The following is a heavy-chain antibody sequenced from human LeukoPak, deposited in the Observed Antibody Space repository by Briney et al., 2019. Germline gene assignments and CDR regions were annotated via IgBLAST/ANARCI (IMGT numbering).Heavy chain of an antibody. CDR1: GGTFSSYA. J-gene: IGHJ5*02. CDR2: IIPIFGTA. D-gene: IGHD2-2*01. Sequence: GASVKVSCKASGGTFSSYAISWVRQAPGQGLEWMGGIIPIFGTANYAQKFQGRVTITTDESTSTAYMELSSLRSEDTAVYYCARLHCSSTSCYWGSWFDPWGQGTLVTVSS. CDR3: ARLHCSSTSCYWGSWFDP. V-gene: IGHV1-69*05.